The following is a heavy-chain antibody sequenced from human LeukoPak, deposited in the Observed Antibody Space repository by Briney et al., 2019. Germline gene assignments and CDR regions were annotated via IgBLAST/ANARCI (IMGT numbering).Heavy chain of an antibody. J-gene: IGHJ4*02. V-gene: IGHV3-53*01. CDR2: IYSGGST. CDR3: ASRDY. Sequence: PGGALRLSLATPGFPLSSNYISWGRPAPGRGVEWVSVIYSGGSTYYTDSVKGRFTVSRDNSKNTLYLQMNSLRAEDTAVYYCASRDYWGQETLVTVSS. CDR1: GFPLSSNY.